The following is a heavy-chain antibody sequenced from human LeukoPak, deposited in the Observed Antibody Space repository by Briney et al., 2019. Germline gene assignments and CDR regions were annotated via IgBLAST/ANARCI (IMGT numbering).Heavy chain of an antibody. Sequence: SETLSLTCSVSDGSIISSTYCWAWIRQPPGRGLEWIGNIYSRGSTFYNPSLKSRVTISVDTSKNHFFLKLSSVTAADTAVYYCAREWDSSSFDPRASGDSWGQGTLVIVSS. CDR2: IYSRGST. V-gene: IGHV4-39*07. D-gene: IGHD3-22*01. J-gene: IGHJ4*02. CDR3: AREWDSSSFDPRASGDS. CDR1: DGSIISSTYC.